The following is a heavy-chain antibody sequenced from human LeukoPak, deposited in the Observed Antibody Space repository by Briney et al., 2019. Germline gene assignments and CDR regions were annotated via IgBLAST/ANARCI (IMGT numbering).Heavy chain of an antibody. Sequence: PSETLSLNCAVYSGSFSGYYWSWIRQPPGKGLEGIVELNHSGSTNYNPSLKSRVTISVDTSKNQFSLKLRSVTAVDTDVYYCARGPSIAAAGTRGYYFDYWGQGTLVSVSS. CDR2: LNHSGST. CDR3: ARGPSIAAAGTRGYYFDY. J-gene: IGHJ4*02. V-gene: IGHV4-34*01. CDR1: SGSFSGYY. D-gene: IGHD6-13*01.